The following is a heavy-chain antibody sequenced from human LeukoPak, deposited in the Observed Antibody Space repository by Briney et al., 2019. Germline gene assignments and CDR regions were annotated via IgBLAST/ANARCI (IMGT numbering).Heavy chain of an antibody. J-gene: IGHJ4*02. CDR3: VRDLDSVAFL. V-gene: IGHV3-21*01. CDR1: GFTFSGYS. Sequence: GGSLRLSCADSGFTFSGYSMNWVRQAPGKGLEWVSSISSSSSYIYYADSVKGRFTISRDNAKNSLYLQMNSLRAEDTAVYYCVRDLDSVAFLWGQGSLVTVSS. CDR2: ISSSSSYI. D-gene: IGHD3-3*01.